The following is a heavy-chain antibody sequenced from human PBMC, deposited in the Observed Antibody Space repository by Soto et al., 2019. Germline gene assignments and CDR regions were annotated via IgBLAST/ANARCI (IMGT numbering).Heavy chain of an antibody. J-gene: IGHJ5*02. CDR1: GFTFSSYG. V-gene: IGHV3-33*01. CDR2: IWYDGSNK. D-gene: IGHD3-16*01. Sequence: ESGGGVVQPGRSLRLSCAASGFTFSSYGMHWVRQAPGKGLEWVAVIWYDGSNKYYADSVKGRFAISRDNSKNTLYLQMNSLRAEDTAVYYCARSVLRHGWFDPWGQGTLVTVSS. CDR3: ARSVLRHGWFDP.